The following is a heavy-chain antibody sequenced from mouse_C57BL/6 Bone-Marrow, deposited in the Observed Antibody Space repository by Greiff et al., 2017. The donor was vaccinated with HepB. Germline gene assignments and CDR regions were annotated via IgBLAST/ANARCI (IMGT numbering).Heavy chain of an antibody. J-gene: IGHJ4*01. CDR2: ISSGGSYT. V-gene: IGHV5-6*01. CDR3: ARSLYYYGSSYYDYAMDY. D-gene: IGHD1-1*01. Sequence: EVQLQESGGDLVKPGGSLKLSCAASGFTFSSYGMSWVRQTPDKRLEWVATISSGGSYTYYPDSVKGRFTISRDNAKNTLYLQMSSLKSEDTAMYYCARSLYYYGSSYYDYAMDYWGQGTSVTVSS. CDR1: GFTFSSYG.